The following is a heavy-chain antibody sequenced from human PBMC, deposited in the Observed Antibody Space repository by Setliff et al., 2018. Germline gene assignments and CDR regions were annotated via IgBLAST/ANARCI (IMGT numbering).Heavy chain of an antibody. CDR1: GYTFTSYA. Sequence: ASVKVSCKASGYTFTSYAMNWVRQAPGQGLEWMGWINTNTGNPTYAQGFTGRFVFSLDTSVSTAYLQISSLKAEDTAVYYCARHRAEDYYGSGTIIWGWFDPWGQGTLVTVSS. D-gene: IGHD3-10*01. V-gene: IGHV7-4-1*02. CDR2: INTNTGNP. J-gene: IGHJ5*02. CDR3: ARHRAEDYYGSGTIIWGWFDP.